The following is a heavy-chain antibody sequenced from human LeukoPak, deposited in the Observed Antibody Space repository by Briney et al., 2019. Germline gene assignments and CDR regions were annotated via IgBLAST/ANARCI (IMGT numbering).Heavy chain of an antibody. CDR1: GDSVSSNSVT. Sequence: SQTLSLTCAISGDSVSSNSVTWNWIRQSPSRGLEWLGRTYYRSTWYNDYAVSVRGRITVNPDASKNQFSLHLNAVTPEDTAVYYCARRLTQYDCFDPWGQGILVTVSS. CDR3: ARRLTQYDCFDP. V-gene: IGHV6-1*01. D-gene: IGHD2-2*01. CDR2: TYYRSTWYN. J-gene: IGHJ5*02.